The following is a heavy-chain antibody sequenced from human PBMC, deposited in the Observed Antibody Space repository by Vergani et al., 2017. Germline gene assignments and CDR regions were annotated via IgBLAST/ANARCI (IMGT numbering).Heavy chain of an antibody. CDR1: GGSFSGYY. D-gene: IGHD3-16*02. V-gene: IGHV4-34*01. J-gene: IGHJ4*02. CDR3: ARARYDDVWGSYRYLNYFDY. Sequence: QVQLQQWGAGLLKPSETLSLTCAVYGGSFSGYYWSWIRQPPGXGLEWIGEINHSGSTNYNPSLKSRVTISVDTSKNQFSLKLSSVTAADTAVYYCARARYDDVWGSYRYLNYFDYWGQGTLVTVSS. CDR2: INHSGST.